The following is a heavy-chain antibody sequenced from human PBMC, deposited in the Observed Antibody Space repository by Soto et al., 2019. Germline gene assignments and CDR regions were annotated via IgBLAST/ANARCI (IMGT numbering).Heavy chain of an antibody. Sequence: PSETLSLTCTVSGGSISSSRYYWGWIRQPPGKGLEWIGSIYYSGSTYYNPSLKSRVTISVDTSKNQFSLKLSSVTAADTAVYYCARLTAARGIVLRGWFDPWGQGTLVTVSS. D-gene: IGHD1-26*01. CDR2: IYYSGST. CDR3: ARLTAARGIVLRGWFDP. J-gene: IGHJ5*02. V-gene: IGHV4-39*01. CDR1: GGSISSSRYY.